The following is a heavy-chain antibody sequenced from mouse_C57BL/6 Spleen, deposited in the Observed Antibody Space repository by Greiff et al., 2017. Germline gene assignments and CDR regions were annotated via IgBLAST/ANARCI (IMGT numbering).Heavy chain of an antibody. J-gene: IGHJ3*01. Sequence: QVQLQQSGAELVRPGASVTLSCKASGYTFTDYEMHWVKQTPVHGLEWIGAIDPETGGTAYNQKFKGKAILTADKSSSTAYMELRSLTSEGSAVYYCTLEDGYYWFAYWGQGTLVTVSA. CDR2: IDPETGGT. V-gene: IGHV1-15*01. CDR3: TLEDGYYWFAY. CDR1: GYTFTDYE. D-gene: IGHD2-3*01.